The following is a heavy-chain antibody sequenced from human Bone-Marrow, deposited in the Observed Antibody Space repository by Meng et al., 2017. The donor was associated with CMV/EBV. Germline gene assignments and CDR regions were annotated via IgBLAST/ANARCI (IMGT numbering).Heavy chain of an antibody. V-gene: IGHV3-11*01. Sequence: GESLKISCAASGFTFSDYYMSWVRQAPGKGLEWVSYISSSGSTIYYADSVKGRFTISRDNANNSLYLRMSSLRAEDTAVYYCANYLGGFFDYWGQGTLVTVSS. CDR1: GFTFSDYY. J-gene: IGHJ4*02. CDR3: ANYLGGFFDY. D-gene: IGHD1-26*01. CDR2: ISSSGSTI.